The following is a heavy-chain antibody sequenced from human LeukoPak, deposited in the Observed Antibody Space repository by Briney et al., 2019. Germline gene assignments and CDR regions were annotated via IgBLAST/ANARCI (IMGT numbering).Heavy chain of an antibody. CDR3: ARNYDFWNGYYYFDY. Sequence: GASVKVSCKASGYTFTGYYMNWVRQAPGQGLEWVGWINPNNGGTNYAQKFQGRVTMTRDTSISTSYMELSRLGFDDTAVYYCARNYDFWNGYYYFDYWGQGTLVTVSS. V-gene: IGHV1-2*02. J-gene: IGHJ4*02. D-gene: IGHD3-3*01. CDR1: GYTFTGYY. CDR2: INPNNGGT.